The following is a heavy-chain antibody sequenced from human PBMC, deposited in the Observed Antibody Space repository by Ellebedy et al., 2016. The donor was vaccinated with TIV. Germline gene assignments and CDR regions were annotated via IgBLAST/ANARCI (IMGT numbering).Heavy chain of an antibody. CDR1: GYTFTGYY. CDR3: ATAVGGSLGWWFW. J-gene: IGHJ4*02. Sequence: ASVKVSCKASGYTFTGYYMHWVRQAPGQGLEWMGWINPNSGGTNYAQKFQGRVTMTRDTSISTAYMELSRLRSDDTAVYYCATAVGGSLGWWFWWGQGTLVTVSS. V-gene: IGHV1-2*02. D-gene: IGHD2-21*01. CDR2: INPNSGGT.